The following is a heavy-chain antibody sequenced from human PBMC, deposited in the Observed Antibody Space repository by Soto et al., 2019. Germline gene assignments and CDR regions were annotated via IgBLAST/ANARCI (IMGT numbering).Heavy chain of an antibody. CDR2: INPNSGGT. Sequence: ASVKVSCKASGYTFTGYYMHWVRQAPGQGLEWMGWINPNSGGTNYAQKFQGWVTMTRDTSISTAYMELSRLRSDDTAVYYCARGNEVVSGYPHLDFGYWGQGTLVTVSS. J-gene: IGHJ4*02. CDR3: ARGNEVVSGYPHLDFGY. V-gene: IGHV1-2*04. D-gene: IGHD3-22*01. CDR1: GYTFTGYY.